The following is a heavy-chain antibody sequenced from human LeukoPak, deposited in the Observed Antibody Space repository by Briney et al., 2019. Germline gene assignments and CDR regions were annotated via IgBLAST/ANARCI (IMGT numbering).Heavy chain of an antibody. D-gene: IGHD2-21*01. CDR1: GFTVSSSY. J-gene: IGHJ6*04. CDR2: IHSAGTT. CDR3: AKLLDV. Sequence: GGSLRLSCVASGFTVSSSYISWVRQAPGEGLEWVSVIHSAGTTYYADSVKGRFTISRDNSKNTLYLQMNSLRAEDTAVYYCAKLLDVWGKGTTVTVSS. V-gene: IGHV3-53*01.